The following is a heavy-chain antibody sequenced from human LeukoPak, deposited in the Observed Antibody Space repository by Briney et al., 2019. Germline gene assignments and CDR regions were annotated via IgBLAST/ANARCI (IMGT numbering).Heavy chain of an antibody. Sequence: PGGSLRLSCAASGFTFSSYGMHWVRQAPGKGLEWVAVIWYDGSNKYYADSVKGRFTISRDNSKNTLYLQMNSLRAEDTAVYYCARDSDYDFWSGYYGMDVWGQGTTVTVSS. D-gene: IGHD3-3*01. J-gene: IGHJ6*02. CDR1: GFTFSSYG. CDR3: ARDSDYDFWSGYYGMDV. CDR2: IWYDGSNK. V-gene: IGHV3-33*01.